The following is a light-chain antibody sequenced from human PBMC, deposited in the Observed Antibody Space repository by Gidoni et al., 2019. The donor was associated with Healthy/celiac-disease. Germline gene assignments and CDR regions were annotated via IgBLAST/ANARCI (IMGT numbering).Light chain of an antibody. CDR2: DAS. Sequence: ETVLTQSPATLSLSPGERATLSCRASQSVSSYLAWYQQKPGQAPRLLIYDASNRATGIPARFSGSVSGTDFTLTISSLEPEDFAVYYCQQRSNWPPVLTFGQGTKLEIK. CDR1: QSVSSY. J-gene: IGKJ2*01. CDR3: QQRSNWPPVLT. V-gene: IGKV3-11*01.